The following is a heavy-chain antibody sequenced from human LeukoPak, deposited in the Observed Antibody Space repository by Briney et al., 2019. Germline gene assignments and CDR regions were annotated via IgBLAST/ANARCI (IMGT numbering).Heavy chain of an antibody. Sequence: PGGSLRLSCAASGFTVSSNYMSWVRQAPGKGLEWVSVIYSCGSTYYADSVKGRFAISRDNSKNTLYLQMNSLRAEDTAVYYCAKDPSGRLYGMDVWGQGTTVTVSS. CDR1: GFTVSSNY. CDR3: AKDPSGRLYGMDV. D-gene: IGHD1-26*01. V-gene: IGHV3-53*01. J-gene: IGHJ6*02. CDR2: IYSCGST.